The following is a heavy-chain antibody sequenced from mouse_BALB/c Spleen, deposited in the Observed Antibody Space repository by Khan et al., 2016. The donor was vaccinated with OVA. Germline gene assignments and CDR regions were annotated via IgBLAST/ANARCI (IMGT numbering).Heavy chain of an antibody. Sequence: QIQLVQSGPELKKPGETVKISCKASGYTFTNYGMNWVKRAPGKGLKWMGWINTYTGEPTYTDDFKGRFAFSLETSASTAYLQINNLKNEDTATYFCARPPYFSDVMDYWGQGTSVTVSS. CDR2: INTYTGEP. J-gene: IGHJ4*01. CDR1: GYTFTNYG. V-gene: IGHV9-3-1*01. D-gene: IGHD2-10*01. CDR3: ARPPYFSDVMDY.